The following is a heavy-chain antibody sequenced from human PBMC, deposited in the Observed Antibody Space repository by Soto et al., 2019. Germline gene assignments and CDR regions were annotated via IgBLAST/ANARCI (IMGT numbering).Heavy chain of an antibody. CDR2: INHSGST. V-gene: IGHV4-34*01. J-gene: IGHJ6*03. D-gene: IGHD1-20*01. CDR3: ARYGPNWNYYYYYMDV. CDR1: GRSFSGYY. Sequence: PSETLSLTCAVYGRSFSGYYWSWIRQPPGKGLEWIGEINHSGSTNYNPSLKSRVTISVDTSKNQFSLKLSSVTAADTALYYCARYGPNWNYYYYYMDVWGKGTTVTVSS.